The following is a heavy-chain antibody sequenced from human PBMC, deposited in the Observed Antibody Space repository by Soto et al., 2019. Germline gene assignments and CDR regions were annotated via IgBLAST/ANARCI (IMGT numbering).Heavy chain of an antibody. CDR3: VRGGEDTAMITGYFDH. D-gene: IGHD5-18*01. CDR1: GGSFSGYY. V-gene: IGHV4-34*01. J-gene: IGHJ4*02. Sequence: SETLSLTCAVYGGSFSGYYWNWIRQPQGKGLEWIGEINHSGSTNYNPSLKRRLTISIDTSKHQFTLKLNSVTAADTAVYYCVRGGEDTAMITGYFDHWGQGTLVTVSS. CDR2: INHSGST.